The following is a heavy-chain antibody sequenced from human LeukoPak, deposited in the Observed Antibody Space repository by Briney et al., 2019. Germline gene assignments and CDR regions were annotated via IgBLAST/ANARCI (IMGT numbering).Heavy chain of an antibody. CDR3: TRQWHTPSDY. J-gene: IGHJ4*02. CDR1: GYIFSSYW. D-gene: IGHD6-19*01. Sequence: GGSLRLSCAASGYIFSSYWMHWVRQKPGEGPLWISRINGDGTSTAYAHSVQGRFIISRDNAKNTLYLQRNSLRVDDTAVYYCTRQWHTPSDYWGQGTVVTVSS. V-gene: IGHV3-74*03. CDR2: INGDGTST.